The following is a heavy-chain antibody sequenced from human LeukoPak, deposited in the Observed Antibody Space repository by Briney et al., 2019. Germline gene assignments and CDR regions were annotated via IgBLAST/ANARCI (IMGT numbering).Heavy chain of an antibody. CDR1: GFTVSSNY. J-gene: IGHJ3*02. Sequence: GGSLRLSCAASGFTVSSNYMNWVRQAPGKGLEWVSVIYSGGNTYYADSVKGRFTFSRDNSKNTLYLQMNSLRVEDTAVYYCARVAFGGDIAGAFDIWGQGTMVTVSS. CDR2: IYSGGNT. V-gene: IGHV3-66*02. D-gene: IGHD3-16*02. CDR3: ARVAFGGDIAGAFDI.